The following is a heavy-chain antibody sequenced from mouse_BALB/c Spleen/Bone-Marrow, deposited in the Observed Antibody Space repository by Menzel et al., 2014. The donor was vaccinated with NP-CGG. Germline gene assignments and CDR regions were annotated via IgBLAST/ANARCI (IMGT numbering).Heavy chain of an antibody. CDR1: GYTFTSYW. Sequence: QVQLQQSGAGLVKPGASVKLSCKASGYTFTSYWMHWVKQRPGQGLEWIGEINPSNGRTNYNEKFKSKATLTVDKSSSTAYMQLSSLTSEDSAVYYCAGGRGYFDDWGQGTTLTGTS. J-gene: IGHJ2*01. D-gene: IGHD3-3*01. CDR2: INPSNGRT. V-gene: IGHV1S81*02. CDR3: AGGRGYFDD.